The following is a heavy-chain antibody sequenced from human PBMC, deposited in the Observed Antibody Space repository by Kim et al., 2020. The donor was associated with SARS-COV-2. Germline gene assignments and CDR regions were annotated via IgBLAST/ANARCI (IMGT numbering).Heavy chain of an antibody. Sequence: SETLSLTCAVYGGSFSGYYWSWIRQPPGKGLEWIGEINHSGSTNYNPSLKSRVTISVDTSKNQFSLKLSSVTAADTAVYYCARGRVAARTETYASTHNWFDPWGQGTLVTVSS. CDR1: GGSFSGYY. V-gene: IGHV4-34*01. J-gene: IGHJ5*02. CDR2: INHSGST. CDR3: ARGRVAARTETYASTHNWFDP. D-gene: IGHD6-6*01.